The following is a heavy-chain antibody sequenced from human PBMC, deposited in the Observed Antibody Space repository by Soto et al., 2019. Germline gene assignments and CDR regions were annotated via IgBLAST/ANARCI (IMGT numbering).Heavy chain of an antibody. Sequence: ASVKVSCKASGYTFTAYWIHWVRQAPGQGLEWMGYINPNTGGTNYAQKFQGRVTWTRDTSISTAYMELSRLTSDDTAVYYCARTSTRGYSGYDLDHWGQGTLVTVS. CDR1: GYTFTAYW. CDR3: ARTSTRGYSGYDLDH. J-gene: IGHJ4*02. D-gene: IGHD5-12*01. CDR2: INPNTGGT. V-gene: IGHV1-2*02.